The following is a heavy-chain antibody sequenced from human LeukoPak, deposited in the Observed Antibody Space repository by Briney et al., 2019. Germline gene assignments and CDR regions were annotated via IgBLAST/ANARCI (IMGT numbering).Heavy chain of an antibody. Sequence: PSETLSLTCTVSGGSISDSIYYWGWIRQPPRKGLEWIGSIYYSGTTYYSPSLESRVTSSVDTSNNQVSLNLNSVTAADTAIYFCARGGFYGHPFDFGGQGTLVTVSS. J-gene: IGHJ4*02. CDR2: IYYSGTT. CDR1: GGSISDSIYY. V-gene: IGHV4-39*07. CDR3: ARGGFYGHPFDF. D-gene: IGHD3-10*01.